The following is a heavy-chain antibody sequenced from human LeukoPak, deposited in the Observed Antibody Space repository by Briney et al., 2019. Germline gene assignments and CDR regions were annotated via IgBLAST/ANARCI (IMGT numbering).Heavy chain of an antibody. D-gene: IGHD2-2*02. Sequence: ASVKVSCKTSGYTFTGYYLHWVRQAPGQRPEWMGRIDPDSGGTHYGQKFQGRVTVTRDTSITTVYMELSGLTSDDAAVYYCARVPGPYTTSRFDFWGQGTLVTVSS. CDR3: ARVPGPYTTSRFDF. CDR1: GYTFTGYY. V-gene: IGHV1-2*02. J-gene: IGHJ4*02. CDR2: IDPDSGGT.